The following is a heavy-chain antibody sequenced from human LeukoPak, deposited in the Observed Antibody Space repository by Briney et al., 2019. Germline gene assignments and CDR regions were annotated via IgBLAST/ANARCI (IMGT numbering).Heavy chain of an antibody. V-gene: IGHV3-30*03. J-gene: IGHJ4*02. D-gene: IGHD3-9*01. CDR2: ISYDGSNK. CDR3: ARDRGRYFDWSPPGL. CDR1: GFTFSSYG. Sequence: PGGPLRLSCAASGFTFSSYGMHWVRQAPGKGLEWVAVISYDGSNKYYADSVKGRFTISRDNAKNSLYLQMNSLRAEDTAVYYCARDRGRYFDWSPPGLWGQGTLVTVSS.